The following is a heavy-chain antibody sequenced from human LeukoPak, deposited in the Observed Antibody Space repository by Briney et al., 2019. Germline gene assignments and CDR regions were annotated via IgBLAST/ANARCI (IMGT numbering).Heavy chain of an antibody. CDR2: ISGSGGST. CDR3: AKDSKYSSSCAYYYYGMDV. D-gene: IGHD6-13*01. CDR1: GFTFSSYA. V-gene: IGHV3-23*01. Sequence: GGSLRLSCAASGFTFSSYAMSWVRQAPGKGLEWVSAISGSGGSTYYADSVKGRFTISRDNSKNTLYLQMNSLRAEDTAVYYCAKDSKYSSSCAYYYYGMDVWGKGTTVTVSS. J-gene: IGHJ6*04.